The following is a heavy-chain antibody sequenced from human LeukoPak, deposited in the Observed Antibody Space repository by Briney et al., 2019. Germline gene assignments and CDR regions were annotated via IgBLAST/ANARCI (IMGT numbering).Heavy chain of an antibody. CDR1: GFTFTNAY. J-gene: IGHJ5*02. Sequence: GGSLRLSCEASGFTFTNAYMTWVRQAPGKGLEWVCRIKSRTDGGTTDSAASVKGRFTISRDGSKNTLYLQMNSLKTEDTAVYYCTTYGSGGYWFDPWGQGTLVTVSS. CDR3: TTYGSGGYWFDP. V-gene: IGHV3-15*01. D-gene: IGHD3-10*01. CDR2: IKSRTDGGTT.